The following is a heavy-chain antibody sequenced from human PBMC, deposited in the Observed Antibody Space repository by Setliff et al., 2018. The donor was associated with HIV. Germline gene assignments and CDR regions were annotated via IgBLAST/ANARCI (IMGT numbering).Heavy chain of an antibody. V-gene: IGHV1-8*01. Sequence: ASVKVSCKPSGQSFTNYDIHWLRRASGQGLEWMGWMNPKSGVSGSALKFHDRVTMTRDTSTLTLYMELSSLTSEDTAVYYCARAKAVGGVIITGGLDVWGQGTTGTVSS. CDR3: ARAKAVGGVIITGGLDV. D-gene: IGHD3-16*02. J-gene: IGHJ6*02. CDR1: GQSFTNYD. CDR2: MNPKSGVS.